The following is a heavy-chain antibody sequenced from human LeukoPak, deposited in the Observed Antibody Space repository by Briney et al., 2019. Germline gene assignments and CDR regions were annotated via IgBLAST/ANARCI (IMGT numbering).Heavy chain of an antibody. CDR2: IYSGGST. D-gene: IGHD6-13*01. CDR1: GFTVSSNY. V-gene: IGHV3-53*01. Sequence: PGGSLRLSCAASGFTVSSNYMSWVRQAPGKGLEWVSVIYSGGSTYYADSVKGRFTISRDNSKNTLHLQMNSLGAEDTAVYYCARDSSSWSNYFDYWGQGTLVTVSS. J-gene: IGHJ4*02. CDR3: ARDSSSWSNYFDY.